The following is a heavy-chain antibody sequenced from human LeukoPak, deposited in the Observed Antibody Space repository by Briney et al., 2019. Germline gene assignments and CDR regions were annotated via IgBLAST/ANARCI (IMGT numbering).Heavy chain of an antibody. V-gene: IGHV1-3*01. CDR2: INAGNGNT. Sequence: ASVKVSCKASGYTFTSYAMHWVRQAPGQRLEWMGWINAGNGNTKYSQKFQGRVTITRDTSASTAYMELSSLRSEDTAVYYCARVILWFGEPRAFDIWGQGTMVTVSS. CDR3: ARVILWFGEPRAFDI. CDR1: GYTFTSYA. D-gene: IGHD3-10*01. J-gene: IGHJ3*02.